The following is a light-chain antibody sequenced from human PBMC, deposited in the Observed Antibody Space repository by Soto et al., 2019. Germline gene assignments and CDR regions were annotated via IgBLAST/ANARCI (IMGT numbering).Light chain of an antibody. V-gene: IGKV1-5*01. Sequence: TQRTQSKSSLSTSLGASLTITCRASQNVSRWLAWYQQKPGKAPVLLIYDASTFQGGVPSRFRGTGSGTEFTPTISSMQPDEFATYYCQQYNASYSFGQGTKVDIK. CDR3: QQYNASYS. J-gene: IGKJ2*03. CDR1: QNVSRW. CDR2: DAS.